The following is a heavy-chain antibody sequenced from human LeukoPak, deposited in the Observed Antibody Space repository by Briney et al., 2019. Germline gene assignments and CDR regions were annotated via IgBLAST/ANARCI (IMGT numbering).Heavy chain of an antibody. Sequence: QSGPTLVEPTQPVTLTCTYAGLSLSTSGLGVGWIRQPPGMALEWLALIYWDADKRYSPSLRSRLTITKDTSKNQVVLTMTNMEAVDTATYYCARLQRTFGGHSRYYDSWGRGTLVTVSS. V-gene: IGHV2-5*02. D-gene: IGHD4-23*01. CDR1: GLSLSTSGLG. J-gene: IGHJ5*01. CDR3: ARLQRTFGGHSRYYDS. CDR2: IYWDADK.